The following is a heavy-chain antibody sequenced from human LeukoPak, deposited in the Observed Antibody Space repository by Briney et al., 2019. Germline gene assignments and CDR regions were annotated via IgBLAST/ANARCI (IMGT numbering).Heavy chain of an antibody. CDR3: AGLPPHRPLDY. CDR2: IYHSGST. J-gene: IGHJ4*02. Sequence: GSLRLSCAASGFTFNNYAMSWVRQAPGKGLEWIGEIYHSGSTNYNPSLKSRVTISVDKSKNQFSLKLSSVTAADTAVYCCAGLPPHRPLDYWGQGTLVTVSS. D-gene: IGHD2-21*02. V-gene: IGHV4-4*01. CDR1: GFTFNNYAM.